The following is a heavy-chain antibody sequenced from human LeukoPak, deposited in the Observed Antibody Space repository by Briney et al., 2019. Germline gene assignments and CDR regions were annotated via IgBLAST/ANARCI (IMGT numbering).Heavy chain of an antibody. CDR1: GGSISSSIYS. D-gene: IGHD6-19*01. CDR3: ARHGHSSVYSRFDY. J-gene: IGHJ4*02. V-gene: IGHV4-39*01. CDR2: FYYSGST. Sequence: SETLSLTCTVSGGSISSSIYSWGWIRQPPGKGLEWIGSFYYSGSTYYNPSLKSRVTISVDTSKNQFYLKLTSVTAADTAVYYCARHGHSSVYSRFDYWGQGTLVTVSS.